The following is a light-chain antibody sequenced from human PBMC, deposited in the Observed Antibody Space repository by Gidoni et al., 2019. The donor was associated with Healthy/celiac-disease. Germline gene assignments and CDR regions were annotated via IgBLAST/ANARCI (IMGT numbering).Light chain of an antibody. Sequence: DTQMTQSPSSVCASVVDRVTITCRASQGISSWLAWYHQKPGKDPKRLLYAESSLQSGVPSRLSGSGSGTDFTLTSSSLQPEDFATDYCQQANSFPLTGGGGTKVEIK. CDR1: QGISSW. CDR3: QQANSFPLT. CDR2: AES. J-gene: IGKJ4*01. V-gene: IGKV1-12*01.